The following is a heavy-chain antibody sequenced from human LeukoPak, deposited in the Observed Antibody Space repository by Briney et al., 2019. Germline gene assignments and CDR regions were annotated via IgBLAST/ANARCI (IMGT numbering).Heavy chain of an antibody. V-gene: IGHV4-59*01. CDR3: ARDPVGSNWFDP. CDR2: IYYSGST. J-gene: IGHJ5*02. CDR1: GCTIGTYY. D-gene: IGHD3-10*01. Sequence: SDTLSLTCTVSGCTIGTYYRSWVRQPPGKGLEWIAYIYYSGSTNYNPSLKSRVTVSVDTSKNQFSLKLNSVTAADTAVYYCARDPVGSNWFDPWGQGILVTVSS.